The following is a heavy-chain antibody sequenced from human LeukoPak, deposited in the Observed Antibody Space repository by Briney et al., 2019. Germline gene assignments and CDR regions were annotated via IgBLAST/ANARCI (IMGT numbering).Heavy chain of an antibody. CDR1: GFTFSSYG. D-gene: IGHD3-10*01. V-gene: IGHV3-30*03. CDR2: ISYDGSNK. CDR3: TSVGFGPYYFDN. Sequence: GGSLRLSCAASGFTFSSYGMHWVRQAPGKGLEWVAVISYDGSNKYYADSVKGRFTISRDNSKNTLYLQMNSLKTEDTAVYYCTSVGFGPYYFDNWGQGTLVTVSS. J-gene: IGHJ4*02.